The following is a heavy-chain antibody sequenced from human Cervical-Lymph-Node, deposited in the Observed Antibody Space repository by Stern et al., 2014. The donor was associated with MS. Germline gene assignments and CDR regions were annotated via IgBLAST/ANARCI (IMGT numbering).Heavy chain of an antibody. CDR2: IKPSGGST. CDR1: GYTFTSYY. J-gene: IGHJ6*02. V-gene: IGHV1-46*01. Sequence: QLVESGAEVKKPGASVKVSCKASGYTFTSYYMHWVRQAPGQGLEWMGIIKPSGGSTSYAQKFQGRVTMTRDTSTSTVYMELSSLRSEDTAVYYCARDCPPLGVLYYSGMDVWGQGTTVTVSS. CDR3: ARDCPPLGVLYYSGMDV. D-gene: IGHD3-16*01.